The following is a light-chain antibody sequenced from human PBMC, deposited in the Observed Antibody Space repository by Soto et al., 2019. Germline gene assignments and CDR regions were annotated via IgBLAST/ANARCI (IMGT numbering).Light chain of an antibody. CDR3: QHYGSSMYT. V-gene: IGKV3-20*01. Sequence: EIVLTQSPGTLSLSPGEGATLSYRASQTIRSTYLAWYQQKPGQAPRLLIYGTSSRATGIPDRFSGSGSGTDFTLTVSGLEPEDFGVYYCQHYGSSMYTFGQGTKLEIK. CDR1: QTIRSTY. CDR2: GTS. J-gene: IGKJ2*01.